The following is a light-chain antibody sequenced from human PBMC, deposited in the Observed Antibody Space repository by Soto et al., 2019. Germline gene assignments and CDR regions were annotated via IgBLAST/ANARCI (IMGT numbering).Light chain of an antibody. J-gene: IGKJ1*01. Sequence: EIVMTQSPATLSVSPGERATLSCRASQSVSSNLAWYQQKPGQAPRLLISDASNRATGIPDRFSGSGSGTDFTLTISRLEPEDFAVYYCQQYGSSRWTFGQGTKVDIK. CDR2: DAS. CDR3: QQYGSSRWT. CDR1: QSVSSN. V-gene: IGKV3-20*01.